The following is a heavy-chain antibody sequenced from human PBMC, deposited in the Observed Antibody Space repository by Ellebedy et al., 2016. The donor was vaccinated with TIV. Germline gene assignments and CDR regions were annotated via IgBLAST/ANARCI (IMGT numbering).Heavy chain of an antibody. CDR2: ICHNGGT. CDR3: ARSSAVPGDYDAFDI. CDR1: GGSISSYY. J-gene: IGHJ3*02. D-gene: IGHD2-2*01. V-gene: IGHV4-59*08. Sequence: GSLRLSCTVSGGSISSYYWSWIRQPPGKGLEWVGYICHNGGTNYSPSLKSRLTISADTSRNQFSLKLSSVTAADTAVYYCARSSAVPGDYDAFDIWGQGTLVTVSS.